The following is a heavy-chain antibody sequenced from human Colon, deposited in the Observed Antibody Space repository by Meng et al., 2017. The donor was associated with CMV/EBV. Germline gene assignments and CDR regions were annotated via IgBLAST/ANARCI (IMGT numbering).Heavy chain of an antibody. CDR2: ISSSSAYI. D-gene: IGHD6-6*01. Sequence: GGSLRLSCAASGFTFNSHVMSWVRQAPGKGLEWVSSISSSSAYIYYADLVKGRFTISRDNARNTLYLQMDSVRVEDTAVYYCARDVGSSTSMDYWGQGTLVTVSS. CDR3: ARDVGSSTSMDY. J-gene: IGHJ4*02. V-gene: IGHV3-21*01. CDR1: GFTFNSHV.